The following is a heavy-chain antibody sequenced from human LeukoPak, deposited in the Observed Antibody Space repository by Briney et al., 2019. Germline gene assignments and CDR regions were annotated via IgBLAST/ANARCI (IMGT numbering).Heavy chain of an antibody. CDR3: ARAAPRSPFDY. Sequence: SETLSLTCAVYGGSFSGYYWSWIRQPPGKGLEWIGEINHSGSTNYNPSHKSRVTISVDTSKNQFSLKLSSVTAADTAVYYCARAAPRSPFDYWGQGTLVTVSS. D-gene: IGHD6-25*01. V-gene: IGHV4-34*01. CDR1: GGSFSGYY. J-gene: IGHJ4*02. CDR2: INHSGST.